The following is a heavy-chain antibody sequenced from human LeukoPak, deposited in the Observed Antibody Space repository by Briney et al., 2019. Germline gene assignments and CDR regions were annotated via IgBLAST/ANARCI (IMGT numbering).Heavy chain of an antibody. V-gene: IGHV4-30-4*08. J-gene: IGHJ6*03. CDR1: GGSISSGDYY. D-gene: IGHD3-22*01. Sequence: SQTLSLTCTVSGGSISSGDYYWSWIRQPPGKGLEWIGYIYYSGSTYYNPSLKSRVTISVDTSKNQFSLKLSSVTAADTAVYYCARALPSGFYYYYMDVWGKGTTVTVSS. CDR2: IYYSGST. CDR3: ARALPSGFYYYYMDV.